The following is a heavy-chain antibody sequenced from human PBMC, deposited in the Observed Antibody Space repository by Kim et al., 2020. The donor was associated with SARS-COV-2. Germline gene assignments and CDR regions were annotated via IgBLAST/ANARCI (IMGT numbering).Heavy chain of an antibody. CDR3: TTGIAIIGDSYFDY. J-gene: IGHJ4*01. CDR1: KFTLSGSA. D-gene: IGHD2-21*01. Sequence: GGSLRLSCVGSKFTLSGSAVDWVRQASGKGLEWLGRIRNKGNNYATVYAESVKGRFTFSRDDSANTAFIQMNNLRTEDTAVYFCTTGIAIIGDSYFDYWG. V-gene: IGHV3-73*01. CDR2: IRNKGNNYAT.